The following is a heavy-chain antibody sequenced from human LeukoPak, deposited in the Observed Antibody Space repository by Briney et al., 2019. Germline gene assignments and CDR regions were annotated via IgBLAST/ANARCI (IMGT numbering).Heavy chain of an antibody. Sequence: GGSLRLSCAASGFTFSSYAMSWVRQAPGKGLEWVAVISYDGSNKYYADSVKGRFTISRDNSKNTLYLQMNSLRAEDTAVYYCAQQQLVLNYFDYWGQGTLVTVSS. CDR1: GFTFSSYA. CDR2: ISYDGSNK. J-gene: IGHJ4*02. D-gene: IGHD6-13*01. CDR3: AQQQLVLNYFDY. V-gene: IGHV3-30*03.